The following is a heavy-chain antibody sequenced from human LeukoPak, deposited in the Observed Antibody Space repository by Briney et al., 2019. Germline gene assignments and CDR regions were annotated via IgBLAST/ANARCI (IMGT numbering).Heavy chain of an antibody. D-gene: IGHD2-15*01. CDR3: AKTLGYCSAASCSGYYYYMDV. V-gene: IGHV3-23*01. CDR1: GFTFSNYW. CDR2: ISGSGSST. J-gene: IGHJ6*03. Sequence: GGSLRLSCAASGFTFSNYWMHWVRQAPGKGLEWVSAISGSGSSTYYADSVKGRFTISRDNSKNTLYLRMDNLRAEDTALYYCAKTLGYCSAASCSGYYYYMDVWGKGTTVTVSS.